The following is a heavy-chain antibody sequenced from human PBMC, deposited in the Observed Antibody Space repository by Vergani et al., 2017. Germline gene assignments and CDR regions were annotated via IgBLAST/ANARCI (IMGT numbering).Heavy chain of an antibody. CDR2: ISSSSSTI. V-gene: IGHV3-48*01. CDR1: GFTVSSYS. D-gene: IGHD3-10*01. Sequence: EVQLVESGGGLVQPGGSLRLSCAASGFTVSSYSMNWVRQAPGKGLEWVSYISSSSSTIYYADSVKGRFTISRDNAKNSLYLQMNSLRAEDTAVYYCARDSAKPGGYYYYYMDVWGKGTTVTVSS. J-gene: IGHJ6*03. CDR3: ARDSAKPGGYYYYYMDV.